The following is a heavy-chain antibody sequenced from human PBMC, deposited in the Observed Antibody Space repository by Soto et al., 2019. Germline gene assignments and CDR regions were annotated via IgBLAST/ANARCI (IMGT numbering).Heavy chain of an antibody. CDR3: ARSDDYWYFDL. Sequence: QVQLVQSGAEVKKPGASMRVSCKASGYTFSTYYLHWVRQAPGQGLEWMGIVTPSGGSTSYAQKFQGRVTMTRDTSTSTGYMELSSLRSEDTAIYYCARSDDYWYFDLWGRGTLVTVSS. CDR2: VTPSGGST. J-gene: IGHJ2*01. CDR1: GYTFSTYY. V-gene: IGHV1-46*03.